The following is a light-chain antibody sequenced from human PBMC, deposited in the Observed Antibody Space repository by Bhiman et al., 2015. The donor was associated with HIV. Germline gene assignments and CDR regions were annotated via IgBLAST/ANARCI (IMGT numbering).Light chain of an antibody. CDR2: ENT. CDR3: ATWDSSLSAEV. V-gene: IGLV1-51*02. J-gene: IGLJ2*01. CDR1: SSNIGNNY. Sequence: QSVLTQPPSVSAAPGQKVTISCSGSSSNIGNNYVSWYQQLPGTAPKLLIYENTKRPSGIPDRFSASKSGTSATLGITGLQTGDEADYYCATWDSSLSAEVFGGGTQLTVL.